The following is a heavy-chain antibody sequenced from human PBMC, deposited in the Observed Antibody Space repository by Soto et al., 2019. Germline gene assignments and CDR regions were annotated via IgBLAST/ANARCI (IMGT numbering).Heavy chain of an antibody. CDR2: IIPIFGTA. D-gene: IGHD3-10*01. Sequence: SVKVSCKASGGTFSSYAISWVRQAPGQGLEWMGGIIPIFGTANYAQKFQGRVTITADESTSTAYMELSSLRSEDTAVYYCAGVAQNLGGVITPYSYSGMAAGGKG. CDR3: AGVAQNLGGVITPYSYSGMAA. J-gene: IGHJ6*04. V-gene: IGHV1-69*13. CDR1: GGTFSSYA.